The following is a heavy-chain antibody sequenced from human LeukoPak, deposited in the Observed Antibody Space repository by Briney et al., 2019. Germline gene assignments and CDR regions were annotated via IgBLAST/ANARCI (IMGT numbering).Heavy chain of an antibody. J-gene: IGHJ6*04. CDR1: GYTFTSYG. CDR2: ISAYNGNT. Sequence: GASVKVSCKASGYTFTSYGISWVRQAPGQGLEWMGWISAYNGNTNYAQKLQGRVTMTTDTSTSTAYMELRGLRSDDTAVYYCARDSGGDLMPAAMSYYYYGMDVWGKGTTVTVSS. V-gene: IGHV1-18*04. CDR3: ARDSGGDLMPAAMSYYYYGMDV. D-gene: IGHD2-2*01.